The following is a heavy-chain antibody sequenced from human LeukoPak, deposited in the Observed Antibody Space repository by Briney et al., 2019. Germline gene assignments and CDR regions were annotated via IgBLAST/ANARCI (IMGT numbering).Heavy chain of an antibody. D-gene: IGHD2-2*01. CDR3: ARDKVVPAAISGYYYMDV. Sequence: SETLSLTCTVSGGSISSYYWSWIRQPAGKGLERIGRIYTSGSTNYNPSLKSRVTMSVDTSKNQFSLKLSSVTAADTAVYYCARDKVVPAAISGYYYMDVWGKGTTVTVSS. V-gene: IGHV4-4*07. CDR1: GGSISSYY. CDR2: IYTSGST. J-gene: IGHJ6*03.